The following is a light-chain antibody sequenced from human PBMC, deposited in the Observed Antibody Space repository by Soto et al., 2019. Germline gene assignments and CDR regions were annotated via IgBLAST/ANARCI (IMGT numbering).Light chain of an antibody. Sequence: QAVVTQEPSLTVSPGGTVTLTCDSSTGAVTSGHYPYWFQQKPGQAPTTLIYDTNNKHSWTPARFSGSLLGGKAALTLSGAQPEDDAEYYCLLSYPGVTHVNVVFGGGTKLTVL. J-gene: IGLJ2*01. CDR3: LLSYPGVTHVNVV. CDR2: DTN. V-gene: IGLV7-46*01. CDR1: TGAVTSGHY.